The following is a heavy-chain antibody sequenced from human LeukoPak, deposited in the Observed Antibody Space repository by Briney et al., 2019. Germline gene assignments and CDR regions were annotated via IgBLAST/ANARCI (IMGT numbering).Heavy chain of an antibody. CDR3: ARPQGYCSGGSCQGAFDI. CDR2: INSSSSYT. Sequence: GGSLRLSCAASGFTFSDYYMSWIRQAPGKGLEWVSYINSSSSYTNYADSVKGRFTISRDNAKNSLYLQMNSLRAEDTAVYYCARPQGYCSGGSCQGAFDIWGQGTMVTVSS. V-gene: IGHV3-11*06. D-gene: IGHD2-15*01. J-gene: IGHJ3*02. CDR1: GFTFSDYY.